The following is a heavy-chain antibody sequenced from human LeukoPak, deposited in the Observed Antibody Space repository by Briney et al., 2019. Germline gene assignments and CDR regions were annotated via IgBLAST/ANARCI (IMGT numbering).Heavy chain of an antibody. D-gene: IGHD2-15*01. Sequence: ASVKVSCKASGYTFTNYAVNWVRQAPGQGLECLGGINTNTGNPTYGQGFTGRFVFSFDTSVSTAYLEISSLKAEDTAIYYCARSRRVVVPSTLNSADDYYYYMDVWGKGTTVTVSS. CDR2: INTNTGNP. CDR3: ARSRRVVVPSTLNSADDYYYYMDV. CDR1: GYTFTNYA. J-gene: IGHJ6*03. V-gene: IGHV7-4-1*02.